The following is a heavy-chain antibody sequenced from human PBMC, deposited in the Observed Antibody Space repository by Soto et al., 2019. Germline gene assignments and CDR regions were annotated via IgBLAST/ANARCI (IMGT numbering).Heavy chain of an antibody. V-gene: IGHV3-66*01. CDR1: GFTVSSNY. CDR2: IYSGGST. D-gene: IGHD3-10*01. J-gene: IGHJ5*02. Sequence: HPGGSLRLSCAASGFTVSSNYMSWVRQAPGKGLEWVSVIYSGGSTYYADSVKGRFTISRDNSKNTLYLQMNSLRAEDTAVYYCARSDPYYGSGSYPTWGQGTLVTVSS. CDR3: ARSDPYYGSGSYPT.